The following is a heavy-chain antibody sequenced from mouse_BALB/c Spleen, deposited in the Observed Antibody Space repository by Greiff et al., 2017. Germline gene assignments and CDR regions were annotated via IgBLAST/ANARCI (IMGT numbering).Heavy chain of an antibody. D-gene: IGHD2-4*01. Sequence: EVQLQESGAELVKPGASVKLSCTASGFNIKDTYMHWVKQRPEQGLEWIGRIDPANGNTKYDPKFQGKATITADTPSNPAYLQLNSLTSEDAVVYYCAVYYDYDEDAYWGQGTLVTVSA. V-gene: IGHV14-3*02. CDR2: IDPANGNT. J-gene: IGHJ3*01. CDR1: GFNIKDTY. CDR3: AVYYDYDEDAY.